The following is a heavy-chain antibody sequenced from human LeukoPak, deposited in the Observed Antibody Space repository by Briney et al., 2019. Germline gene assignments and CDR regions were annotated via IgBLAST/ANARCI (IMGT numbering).Heavy chain of an antibody. D-gene: IGHD2-2*01. V-gene: IGHV3-66*01. J-gene: IGHJ3*02. CDR3: AKDRIASSNAFDI. CDR1: GFTVSSNY. Sequence: GGSLRLSCAASGFTVSSNYMSWVRQAPGKGLEWVSVIYSGGGTYYADSVKGRFTISRDNSKNTLYLQMNSLRAEDTAVYYCAKDRIASSNAFDIWGQGTMVTVSS. CDR2: IYSGGGT.